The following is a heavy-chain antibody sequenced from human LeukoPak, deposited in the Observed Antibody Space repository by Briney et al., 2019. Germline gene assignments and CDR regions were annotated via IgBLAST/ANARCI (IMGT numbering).Heavy chain of an antibody. J-gene: IGHJ4*02. CDR3: ARDRRLGGYSYGYYFDY. CDR2: IYYSGST. CDR1: GGSISSHY. V-gene: IGHV4-59*11. D-gene: IGHD5-18*01. Sequence: KSSETLSLTCTVSGGSISSHYWSWIRQPPGKGLEWIGYIYYSGSTNYNPSLKSRVTISVDTSKNQFSLKLSSVTAADTAVYYCARDRRLGGYSYGYYFDYWGQGTPVTVSS.